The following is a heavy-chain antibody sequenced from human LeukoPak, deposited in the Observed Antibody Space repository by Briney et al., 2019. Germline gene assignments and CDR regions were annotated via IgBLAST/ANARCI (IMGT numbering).Heavy chain of an antibody. J-gene: IGHJ4*02. CDR3: AGLVGRYSSGLYYYYFDY. Sequence: SGTLSLTCTVSGDSINSLDLWSWVRQPPGKGLEWIGEMYLSGTTHSNPSVKTRVTISIDKSKNQFFLNLSSVTAADTAVYYCAGLVGRYSSGLYYYYFDYWGQGTLVTVSS. V-gene: IGHV4-4*02. CDR2: MYLSGTT. D-gene: IGHD3-22*01. CDR1: GDSINSLDL.